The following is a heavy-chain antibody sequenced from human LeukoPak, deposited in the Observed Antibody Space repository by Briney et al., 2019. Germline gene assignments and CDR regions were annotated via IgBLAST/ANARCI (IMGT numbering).Heavy chain of an antibody. J-gene: IGHJ5*02. V-gene: IGHV4-39*01. CDR2: IYYSGNT. CDR3: ARLWYPRYFDGFDP. Sequence: SETLSLTCTVSGGSISSNTYYWAWIRQPPGRGLEWFGSIYYSGNTYYSPSLKSRVTISVDTSKNQLSLNLSSVTAADTAVYYCARLWYPRYFDGFDPWGQGTLVTVSS. CDR1: GGSISSNTYY. D-gene: IGHD3-9*01.